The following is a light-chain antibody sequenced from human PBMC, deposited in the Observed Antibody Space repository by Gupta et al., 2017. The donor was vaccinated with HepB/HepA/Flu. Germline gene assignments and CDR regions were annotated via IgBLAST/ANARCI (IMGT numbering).Light chain of an antibody. CDR2: WAS. Sequence: EILITHSPYFLASSLCEGATINCKSSQNVLYSSNNRNYVAWYQQKPGQPPKLLIYWASTRESGVPDRFSGSGSGTDFTLTISSLQAEDVAVYYCHQYNTTPMTFGGGTKVEIK. CDR3: HQYNTTPMT. CDR1: QNVLYSSNNRNY. V-gene: IGKV4-1*01. J-gene: IGKJ4*01.